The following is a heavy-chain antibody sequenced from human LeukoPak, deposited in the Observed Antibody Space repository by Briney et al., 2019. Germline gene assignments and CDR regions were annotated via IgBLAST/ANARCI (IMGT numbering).Heavy chain of an antibody. CDR3: AKQSLYDSSGHFHY. CDR1: GLSFSSYA. V-gene: IGHV3-23*01. D-gene: IGHD3-22*01. CDR2: ITGSGGYT. J-gene: IGHJ4*02. Sequence: GGSLRLSCAASGLSFSSYAMTWVRQAPGKGLEWVSTITGSGGYTYYADSVKGRFTISRDNSKNTLFLRMNSLRAEDTAVYFCAKQSLYDSSGHFHYWGQGTLVTVSS.